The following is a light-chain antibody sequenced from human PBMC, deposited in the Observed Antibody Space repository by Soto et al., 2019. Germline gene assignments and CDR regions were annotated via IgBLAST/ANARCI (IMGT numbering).Light chain of an antibody. V-gene: IGKV3-15*01. CDR3: QQYSNWPYT. J-gene: IGKJ2*01. Sequence: EIVMTQSPATLSVSPGERATLSCRASQSVSSNLAWYQQKPGQAPRLLIYGAFSRATGVPARFSGSGSETDFTLSISSLQSEDFAVYYCQQYSNWPYTFGQGTKLEIK. CDR1: QSVSSN. CDR2: GAF.